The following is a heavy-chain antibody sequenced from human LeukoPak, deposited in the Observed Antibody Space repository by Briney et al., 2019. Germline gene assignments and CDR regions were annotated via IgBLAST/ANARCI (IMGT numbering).Heavy chain of an antibody. CDR3: ARALTGDAFDI. Sequence: GGSLRLSCAASGFTVSSNYMSWVRQAPGKGLEWVSVIYSSGSTYYADSVKGRFTISRDNSKNTLYLQMNSLRAEDTAVYYCARALTGDAFDIWGQGTMVTVSS. CDR2: IYSSGST. D-gene: IGHD3-9*01. CDR1: GFTVSSNY. V-gene: IGHV3-66*01. J-gene: IGHJ3*02.